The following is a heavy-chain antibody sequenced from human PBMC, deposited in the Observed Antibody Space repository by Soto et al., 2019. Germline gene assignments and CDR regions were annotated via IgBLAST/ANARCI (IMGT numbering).Heavy chain of an antibody. CDR3: ARDQVGLDV. V-gene: IGHV3-21*01. Sequence: PVGSLRLSCAASGFTFSSYNVNWVRQAPGKGLEWVSSIGSSSIYTYYADSLKGRLIISRDNAKNSVYLQINSLRAEDTAVYYCARDQVGLDVWGQGTPVTVSS. J-gene: IGHJ6*02. CDR1: GFTFSSYN. CDR2: IGSSSIYT.